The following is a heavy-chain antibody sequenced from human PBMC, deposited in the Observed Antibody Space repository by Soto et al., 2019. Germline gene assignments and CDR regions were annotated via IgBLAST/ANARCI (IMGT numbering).Heavy chain of an antibody. CDR2: IYYSGST. D-gene: IGHD3-10*01. Sequence: SETLSLTCTVSGGSISSSSYYWGWIRQPPGKGLGWIGSIYYSGSTYYNPSLKSRVTISVDTSKNQFSLKLSSVTAADTAVYYCARLASMVRGGLGMDVWGQGTTVTVSS. J-gene: IGHJ6*02. V-gene: IGHV4-39*01. CDR1: GGSISSSSYY. CDR3: ARLASMVRGGLGMDV.